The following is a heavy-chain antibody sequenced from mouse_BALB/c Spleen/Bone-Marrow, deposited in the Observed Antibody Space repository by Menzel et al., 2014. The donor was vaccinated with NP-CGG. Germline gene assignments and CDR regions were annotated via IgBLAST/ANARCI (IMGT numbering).Heavy chain of an antibody. V-gene: IGHV10-1*02. J-gene: IGHJ4*01. CDR1: GFTFNTYA. CDR3: VRHGYFGNYYYALDY. D-gene: IGHD2-1*01. Sequence: EVKVEESGGGLVQPKGSLKLSCAASGFTFNTYAMNWVRQAPGKGLEWVARIRSKSNNYATYYADSVKDRFTISRDDSQNMLYLQMNNLKTEDTAMYYCVRHGYFGNYYYALDYWGQGTPVTVSS. CDR2: IRSKSNNYAT.